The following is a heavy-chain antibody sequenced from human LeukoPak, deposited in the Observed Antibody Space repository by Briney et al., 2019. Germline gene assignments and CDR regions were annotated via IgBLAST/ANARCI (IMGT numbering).Heavy chain of an antibody. CDR2: IYSGGST. D-gene: IGHD3-10*01. CDR1: GFTVSSNY. V-gene: IGHV3-53*01. CDR3: ARVRRVPRTNWFDP. J-gene: IGHJ5*02. Sequence: GGSLRLSCAASGFTVSSNYMSWVRQAPGKGLEWVSVIYSGGSTYYAASVKGRFTISRDNSKNTLYLQMNSLRAEDTAVYYCARVRRVPRTNWFDPWGQGTLVTVSS.